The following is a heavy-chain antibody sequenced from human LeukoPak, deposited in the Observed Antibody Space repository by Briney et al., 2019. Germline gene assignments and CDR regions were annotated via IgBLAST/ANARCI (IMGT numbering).Heavy chain of an antibody. D-gene: IGHD4-23*01. CDR1: GFTFSSYG. CDR3: AKVDYGGNEYYGMDV. V-gene: IGHV3-30*18. CDR2: ISYDGSNK. J-gene: IGHJ6*02. Sequence: GRSLRLSCAASGFTFSSYGMHWVRQAPGEGLEWVAVISYDGSNKYYADSVKGRFTISRDNSKNTLYLQMNSLRAEDTAVYYCAKVDYGGNEYYGMDVWGQGTTVTVSS.